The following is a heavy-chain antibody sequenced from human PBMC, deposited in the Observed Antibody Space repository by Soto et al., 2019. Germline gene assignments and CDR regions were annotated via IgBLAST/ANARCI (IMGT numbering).Heavy chain of an antibody. D-gene: IGHD2-2*01. V-gene: IGHV1-18*01. J-gene: IGHJ3*02. CDR2: IRTDSDRA. CDR1: GYAFNKHG. CDR3: VRDRDCSSVSCHDCFYI. Sequence: QIQLVQSGAEVKKAGASVKVSCKASGYAFNKHGISWVRQAPGQGLEWLGWIRTDSDRADYAQKFQGRLTMTTDTSTTTAYMDLRSLRSDDTAIYFCVRDRDCSSVSCHDCFYIWGQGTMVSVSS.